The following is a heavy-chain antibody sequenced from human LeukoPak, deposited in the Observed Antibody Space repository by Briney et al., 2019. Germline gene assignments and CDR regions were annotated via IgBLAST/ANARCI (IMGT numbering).Heavy chain of an antibody. J-gene: IGHJ6*03. CDR3: AREGVATIWGTYYYYMDV. Sequence: GGSLRLSCAASGFTFDDYGMSWVRQAPGKGLEWVSGINWNGGSTGYAASVKGRFTISRDNAKNSLYLQMNSLRAEDTALYYCAREGVATIWGTYYYYMDVWGKGTTVTVSS. CDR1: GFTFDDYG. CDR2: INWNGGST. D-gene: IGHD5-12*01. V-gene: IGHV3-20*04.